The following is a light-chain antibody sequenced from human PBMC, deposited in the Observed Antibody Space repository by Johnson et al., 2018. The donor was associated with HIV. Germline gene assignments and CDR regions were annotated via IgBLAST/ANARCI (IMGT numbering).Light chain of an antibody. CDR2: DND. CDR3: GTWDNSLNVYV. J-gene: IGLJ1*01. Sequence: LTQPPSVSAAPGQKVTISCSGSSSNIGNNYVSWYQQLPHTAPKLPISDNDKRHSGIPDRFSGSKSGASATLDITGLQTGDEADYYCGTWDNSLNVYVFGTVTKVTVL. CDR1: SSNIGNNY. V-gene: IGLV1-51*01.